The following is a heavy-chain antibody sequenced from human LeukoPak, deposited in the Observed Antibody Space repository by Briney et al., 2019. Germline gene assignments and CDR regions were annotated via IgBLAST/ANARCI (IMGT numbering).Heavy chain of an antibody. D-gene: IGHD3-22*01. CDR1: GFTFSSYG. CDR3: ARGPTAPDYYDSSGYGIKAFDI. Sequence: GGSLRLSCAASGFTFSSYGMHWVRQAPGKGLEWVAVIWYDGSNKYYADSVKGRFTISRDNSKNTLYLQMNSLRAEDTAVYYYARGPTAPDYYDSSGYGIKAFDIWGQGTMVTVSS. V-gene: IGHV3-33*01. CDR2: IWYDGSNK. J-gene: IGHJ3*02.